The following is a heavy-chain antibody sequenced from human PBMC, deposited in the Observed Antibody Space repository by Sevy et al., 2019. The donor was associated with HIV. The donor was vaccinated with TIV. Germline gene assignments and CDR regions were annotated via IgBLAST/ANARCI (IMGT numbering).Heavy chain of an antibody. J-gene: IGHJ4*02. CDR1: GSPFSSYE. Sequence: GGSLRLSCAASGSPFSSYEMNWVRQAPGRGLEWISYISNTGNTISYSDSVRGRFTVSRDNAKNSLFLHMNSLRAEDTATYYCARDLPPSATTVAHFDYWGRGTLVTVSS. D-gene: IGHD4-17*01. CDR2: ISNTGNTI. CDR3: ARDLPPSATTVAHFDY. V-gene: IGHV3-48*03.